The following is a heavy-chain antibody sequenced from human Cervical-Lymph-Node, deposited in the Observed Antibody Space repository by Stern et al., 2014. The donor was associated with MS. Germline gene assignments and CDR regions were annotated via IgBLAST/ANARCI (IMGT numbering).Heavy chain of an antibody. CDR3: ARDGRHINHCGLDV. Sequence: VQLVESGAEVKKPGSSVKVSCQASGGTFNVYAINWLRQAPGQGPEWMGGIIPTFDIARYAQKFQGRVTIAADDSTRTSSMHLSSLTSNDTAVYCCARDGRHINHCGLDVWGQGTTVTVSS. CDR2: IIPTFDIA. CDR1: GGTFNVYA. J-gene: IGHJ6*02. V-gene: IGHV1-69*01.